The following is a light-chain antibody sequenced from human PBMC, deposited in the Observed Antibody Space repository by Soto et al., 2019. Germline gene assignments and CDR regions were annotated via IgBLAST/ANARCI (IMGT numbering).Light chain of an antibody. Sequence: IVMTQSPGTLSVSPGGRATLSCRASQNIGNKVGWYQQKPGQAPRLLIYGASTRATGIPVRFSGSGSGTEFTLTITSLQSDDFATYYCQHYNSYSEAFGQGTRLQI. J-gene: IGKJ5*01. V-gene: IGKV3-15*01. CDR1: QNIGNK. CDR2: GAS. CDR3: QHYNSYSEA.